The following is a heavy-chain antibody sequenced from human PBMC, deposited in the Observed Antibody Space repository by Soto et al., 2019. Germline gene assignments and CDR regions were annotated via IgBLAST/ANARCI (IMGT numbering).Heavy chain of an antibody. CDR3: ARDVSTDTAMAPFDY. Sequence: SVKVSCKASGGTFSSYAISWVRQAPGQGLEWMGGIVPIFGTTNYAQKFQGRVTITADESTSTAYMELSSLRSEDTAVYYCARDVSTDTAMAPFDYWGQGTLVTVSS. V-gene: IGHV1-69*13. D-gene: IGHD5-18*01. CDR2: IVPIFGTT. CDR1: GGTFSSYA. J-gene: IGHJ4*02.